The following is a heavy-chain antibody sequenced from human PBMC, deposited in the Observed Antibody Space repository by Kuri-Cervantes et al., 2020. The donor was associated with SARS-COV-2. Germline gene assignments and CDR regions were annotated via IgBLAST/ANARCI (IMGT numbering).Heavy chain of an antibody. V-gene: IGHV1-69*04. CDR3: ANAYGDYGEYYFDY. CDR1: GGTFSSYA. CDR2: IIPILGIA. Sequence: SVKVSCKASGGTFSSYAISWVRQAPGQGLEWMGRIIPILGIANYAQKFQGRVTITADKSTSTAYMELSSLRSEDTAVYYCANAYGDYGEYYFDYWGQGTLVTVSS. D-gene: IGHD4-17*01. J-gene: IGHJ4*02.